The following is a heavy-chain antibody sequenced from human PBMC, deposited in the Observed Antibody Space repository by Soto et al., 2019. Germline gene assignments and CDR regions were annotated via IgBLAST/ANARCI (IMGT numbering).Heavy chain of an antibody. V-gene: IGHV3-30-3*01. Sequence: QVQLVESGGGVVQPGRSLRLSCAASGFTFSSYAMHWVSQAPGKGLEWVAVISYDGSNKYYADSVKGRFTISRDNSKNSLYLQMNSLSAEDSAVYYCARDSAIEQQLDDHYYSCCMDVWGPGTTFTIS. J-gene: IGHJ6*02. CDR2: ISYDGSNK. CDR1: GFTFSSYA. CDR3: ARDSAIEQQLDDHYYSCCMDV. D-gene: IGHD6-13*01.